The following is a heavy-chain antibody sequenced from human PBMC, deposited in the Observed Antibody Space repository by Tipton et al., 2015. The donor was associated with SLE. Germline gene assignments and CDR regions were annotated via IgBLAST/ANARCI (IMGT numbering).Heavy chain of an antibody. J-gene: IGHJ4*02. CDR2: ISGSGGTT. V-gene: IGHV3-23*01. D-gene: IGHD5-18*01. Sequence: SLRLSCAASAFTFYNYAMSWVRQAPGKGLEWVSTISGSGGTTYYADSVKGRFTLSRDNSKNTLYLQMNNLRAEDTAVYYCAKCGGFTYGYDYFDYWGQGTLVTVSS. CDR3: AKCGGFTYGYDYFDY. CDR1: AFTFYNYA.